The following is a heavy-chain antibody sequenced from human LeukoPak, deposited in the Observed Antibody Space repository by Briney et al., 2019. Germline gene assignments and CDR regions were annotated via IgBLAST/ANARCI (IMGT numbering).Heavy chain of an antibody. V-gene: IGHV1-46*01. CDR2: INPSGGST. D-gene: IGHD1-1*01. CDR1: GYTFTSYY. J-gene: IGHJ4*02. Sequence: ASVKVSCKASGYTFTSYYIHWVRQAPGQGLEWMGIINPSGGSTSYAQKFQGRVTMTRDMSTSTVYMELSSLRSEDTAVYYCARSTLDRAPWNYWGQGTLVTVSS. CDR3: ARSTLDRAPWNY.